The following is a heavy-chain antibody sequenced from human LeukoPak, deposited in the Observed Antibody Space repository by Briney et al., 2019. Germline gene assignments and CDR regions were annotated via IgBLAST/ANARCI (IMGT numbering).Heavy chain of an antibody. V-gene: IGHV4-34*01. J-gene: IGHJ5*02. CDR2: INHSGST. CDR3: ARGRRIQLWPRVAWFDP. D-gene: IGHD5-18*01. CDR1: GGSFSGYD. Sequence: SETLSLTCAVYGGSFSGYDWSWIRLPPGKGREWIGEINHSGSTNYNPSLKSRVTISVDTSKNQFSLKLSSVTAADTAVYYCARGRRIQLWPRVAWFDPWGQGTLVTVSS.